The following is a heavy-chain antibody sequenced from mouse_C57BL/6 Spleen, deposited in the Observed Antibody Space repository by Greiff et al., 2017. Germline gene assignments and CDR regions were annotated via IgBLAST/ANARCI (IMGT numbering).Heavy chain of an antibody. CDR2: IWGGGST. CDR1: GFSLTSYG. D-gene: IGHD1-1*01. V-gene: IGHV2-9*01. CDR3: AKHGDYSGFAY. J-gene: IGHJ3*01. Sequence: QVPLQQSGPGLVAASQSLSITCTVSGFSLTSYGVDWVRQPPGKGLEWLGVIWGGGSTNYTSALMSRLSISKDNSKSQVFLKMNSLQTEDTAMYYCAKHGDYSGFAYWGQGTLVTVSA.